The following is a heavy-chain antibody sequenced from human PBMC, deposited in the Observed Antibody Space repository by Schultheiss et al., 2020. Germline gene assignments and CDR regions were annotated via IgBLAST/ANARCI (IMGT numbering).Heavy chain of an antibody. Sequence: GESLKIACAASGFSFSSYSMNWVRQAPGKGLEWVSSISSSSSYTNYADSVKGRFTISRDNAKNSLYLQMNSLRAEDTAVYYCAKPQLEYYYDSSGYYAPFEGWGKGTL. V-gene: IGHV3-21*04. D-gene: IGHD3-22*01. CDR3: AKPQLEYYYDSSGYYAPFEG. CDR1: GFSFSSYS. CDR2: ISSSSSYT. J-gene: IGHJ4*02.